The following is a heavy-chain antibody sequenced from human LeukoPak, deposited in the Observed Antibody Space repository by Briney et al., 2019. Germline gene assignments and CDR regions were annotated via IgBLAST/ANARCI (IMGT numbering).Heavy chain of an antibody. V-gene: IGHV3-30*03. CDR2: ISYDGSNK. J-gene: IGHJ6*03. D-gene: IGHD3-22*01. Sequence: GGSLRLSCAASGFTFSSYGMHWVRQAPGKGLEWVAVISYDGSNKYYADSVKGRFTISRDNSKNTLYLQMNSLRAEDTALYYCARVEYYDIAPYYYYYMDVWGKGTTVTVSS. CDR3: ARVEYYDIAPYYYYYMDV. CDR1: GFTFSSYG.